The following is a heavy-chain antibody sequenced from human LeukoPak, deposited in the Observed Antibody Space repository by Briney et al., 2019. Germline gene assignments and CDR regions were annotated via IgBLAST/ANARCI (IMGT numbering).Heavy chain of an antibody. J-gene: IGHJ4*02. CDR2: IYNSGST. V-gene: IGHV4-59*08. CDR1: GGTISSYY. CDR3: GRGYYDSSGYYYVY. D-gene: IGHD3-22*01. Sequence: PSETLSLTCTVSGGTISSYYWSWIRQPPGKGLVWIVYIYNSGSTNSNPSLKSRVTISVDTSKNQFSPKMSSLSAADTAVYYCGRGYYDSSGYYYVYWGQETLLTVPS.